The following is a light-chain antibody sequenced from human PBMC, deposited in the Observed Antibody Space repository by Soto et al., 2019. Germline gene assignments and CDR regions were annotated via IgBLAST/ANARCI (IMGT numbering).Light chain of an antibody. J-gene: IGKJ1*01. V-gene: IGKV1-27*01. Sequence: DIQMTQSASSLSASLGDRVTITCRASQGISNYLAWYQQKPGKVPKLLIYAASTLQSGVPSTFSGSLYGTEFTLTISSLQTDDFATYYCQQYYTYWHMFGQGTKVDIK. CDR2: AAS. CDR1: QGISNY. CDR3: QQYYTYWHM.